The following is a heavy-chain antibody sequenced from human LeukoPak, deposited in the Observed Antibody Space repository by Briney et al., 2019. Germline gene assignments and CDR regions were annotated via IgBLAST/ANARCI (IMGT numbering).Heavy chain of an antibody. Sequence: PSETLSLTCTVSGGSISSGDYYWSWIRQHPGKGLEWIGYIYYSGSTYYNPSLKSRVTISVDTSKNQFSLKLSSVTAADTAVYYCAREVGIRDFDSRGNWFDPWGQGTLVTVSS. D-gene: IGHD3-9*01. CDR2: IYYSGST. CDR1: GGSISSGDYY. CDR3: AREVGIRDFDSRGNWFDP. J-gene: IGHJ5*02. V-gene: IGHV4-31*03.